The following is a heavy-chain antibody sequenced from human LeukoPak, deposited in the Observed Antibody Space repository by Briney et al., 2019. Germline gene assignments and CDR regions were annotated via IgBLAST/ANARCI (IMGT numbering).Heavy chain of an antibody. CDR1: GFTFSSYA. CDR2: ISSNGGST. D-gene: IGHD1-26*01. CDR3: AALGELLPIGDAFDI. V-gene: IGHV3-64*01. J-gene: IGHJ3*02. Sequence: PGRSLRLSCAASGFTFSSYAMHWVRQAPGKGLEYVSAISSNGGSTYCANSVKGRFTISRDNSKNTLYLQMGSLRAEDMAVYYCAALGELLPIGDAFDIWGQGTMVTVSS.